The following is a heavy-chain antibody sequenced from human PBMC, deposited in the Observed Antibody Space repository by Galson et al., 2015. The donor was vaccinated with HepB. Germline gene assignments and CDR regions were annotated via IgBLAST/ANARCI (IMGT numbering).Heavy chain of an antibody. CDR3: ARGSMAPRYYYYGMDV. J-gene: IGHJ6*02. D-gene: IGHD6-6*01. V-gene: IGHV1-3*01. CDR2: INAGNGNT. CDR1: GYTFTSYA. Sequence: SCKASGYTFTSYAMHWVRQAPGQRLEWMGWINAGNGNTRSSQKFQGRVTITRDTSATTAYMELTSLRSEDTAVYYCARGSMAPRYYYYGMDVWGQGTTVTVSS.